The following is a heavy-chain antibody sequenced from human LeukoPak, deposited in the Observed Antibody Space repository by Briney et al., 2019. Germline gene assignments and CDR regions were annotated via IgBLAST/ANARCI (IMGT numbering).Heavy chain of an antibody. J-gene: IGHJ4*02. CDR3: AKLNYDSSGYLDY. CDR2: ISGSGGST. D-gene: IGHD3-22*01. V-gene: IGHV3-23*01. Sequence: GGSLRLSCAASGFTFSSYAMSWVRQAPGKGLEWVSAISGSGGSTYYADSVKGRFTISRDNSKHTLYLQMNSLRAEDTAVYYCAKLNYDSSGYLDYWGQGTLVTVSS. CDR1: GFTFSSYA.